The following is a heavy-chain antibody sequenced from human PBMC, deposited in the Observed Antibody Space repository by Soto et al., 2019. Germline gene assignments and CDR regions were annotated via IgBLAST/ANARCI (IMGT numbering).Heavy chain of an antibody. V-gene: IGHV4-34*01. CDR1: GGSFSGYY. D-gene: IGHD3-22*01. CDR3: ARSITMIVVVTRWFDP. J-gene: IGHJ5*02. CDR2: INHSGST. Sequence: SETLSLPCAVYGGSFSGYYWSWIRQPPGKGLEWIGEINHSGSTNYNPSLKSRVTISVDTSKNQFSLKLSSVTAADTAVYYCARSITMIVVVTRWFDPWGQGTLVTVSS.